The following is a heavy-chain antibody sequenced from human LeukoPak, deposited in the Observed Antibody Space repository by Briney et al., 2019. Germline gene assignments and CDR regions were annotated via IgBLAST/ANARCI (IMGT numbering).Heavy chain of an antibody. CDR2: INHSGST. J-gene: IGHJ1*01. Sequence: SETLSLTFAVYGWSFRGYYWSWSRQPPGKGLEWIGEINHSGSTNYNPSLKSRVTISVDTSKSQFSLKRSSVTAADTAVYYCARQPYSSSWYAYFQHWGQGTLVTVSS. CDR1: GWSFRGYY. V-gene: IGHV4-34*01. CDR3: ARQPYSSSWYAYFQH. D-gene: IGHD6-13*01.